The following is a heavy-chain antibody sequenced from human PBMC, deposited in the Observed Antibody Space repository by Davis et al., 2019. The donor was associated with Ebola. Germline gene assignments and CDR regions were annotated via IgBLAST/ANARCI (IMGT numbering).Heavy chain of an antibody. Sequence: ASVKVSCKASGYTFTGYYMHWVRQAPGQGLEWMGWMNPNSGNTGYAQKFQGRVTMTRNTSISTAYMELSSLRSEDTAVYYCARAIADYYYYGMDVWGKGTTVTVSS. J-gene: IGHJ6*04. D-gene: IGHD6-13*01. CDR3: ARAIADYYYYGMDV. V-gene: IGHV1-8*02. CDR2: MNPNSGNT. CDR1: GYTFTGYY.